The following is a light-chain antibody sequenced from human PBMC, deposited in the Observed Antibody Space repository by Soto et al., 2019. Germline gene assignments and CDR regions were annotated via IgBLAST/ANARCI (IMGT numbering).Light chain of an antibody. J-gene: IGKJ5*01. CDR1: QSVSSS. CDR3: QQRSNWPSIT. Sequence: EVVMTQSPATLSVSPGERATLSCRASQSVSSSLAWYQQKPGQAPRLLIYDASNRATGIPARFSGSGSGTDFTLTINSLEPEDFAVYYCQQRSNWPSITFGQGTRLEIK. V-gene: IGKV3-11*01. CDR2: DAS.